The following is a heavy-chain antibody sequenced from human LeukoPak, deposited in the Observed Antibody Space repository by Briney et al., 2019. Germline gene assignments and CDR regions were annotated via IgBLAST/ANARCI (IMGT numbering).Heavy chain of an antibody. CDR3: AKDREYGDYVYFDL. V-gene: IGHV3-30*18. D-gene: IGHD4-17*01. CDR1: GFTFSNYG. J-gene: IGHJ2*01. Sequence: PGRSLRLSCAASGFTFSNYGMHWVRQAPGKGLEWVAVISYDGSNKYYADSVKGRFTISRDNSKNTLYLQMNSLRAEDTAVYYCAKDREYGDYVYFDLWGRGTLVTVSS. CDR2: ISYDGSNK.